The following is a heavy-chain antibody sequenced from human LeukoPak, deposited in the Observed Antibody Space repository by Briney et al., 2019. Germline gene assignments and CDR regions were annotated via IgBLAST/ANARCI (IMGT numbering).Heavy chain of an antibody. J-gene: IGHJ6*02. D-gene: IGHD6-19*01. CDR1: GGSFRSDISH. CDR3: ARNRGWYATDV. V-gene: IGHV4-61*01. CDR2: VHYSGSA. Sequence: SETLSLTCSVSGGSFRSDISHWSWIRQPPGKGLEWIGYVHYSGSANYNPSLESRVTMSLDRSKNQFSLELTSVTAADTAVYYCARNRGWYATDVWGQGAAVTVPS.